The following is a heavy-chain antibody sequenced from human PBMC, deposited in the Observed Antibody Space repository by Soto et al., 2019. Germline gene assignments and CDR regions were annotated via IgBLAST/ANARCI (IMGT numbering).Heavy chain of an antibody. Sequence: LSLTCTVSGGSISSGDYYWSWIRQPPGKGLEWIGYIYYSGSTYYNPSLKSRVTISVDTSKNQFSLKLSSVTAADTAVYYCAREAPSIVATTGMDVWGQGTTVTVSS. D-gene: IGHD5-12*01. V-gene: IGHV4-30-4*01. J-gene: IGHJ6*02. CDR3: AREAPSIVATTGMDV. CDR1: GGSISSGDYY. CDR2: IYYSGST.